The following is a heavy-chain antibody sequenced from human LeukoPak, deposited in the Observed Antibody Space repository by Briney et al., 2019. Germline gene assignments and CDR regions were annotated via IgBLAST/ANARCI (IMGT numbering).Heavy chain of an antibody. D-gene: IGHD1-26*01. Sequence: SETLSLTCSVSGGSISSYYWSWVRQPPGKGLEWVGYIYYSGNINYNPSLKSRVTISVDTSKNQFSLKLSSVTAADTAVYYCARAKWELSPFDYWGQGTLVTVSS. CDR2: IYYSGNI. J-gene: IGHJ4*02. CDR3: ARAKWELSPFDY. CDR1: GGSISSYY. V-gene: IGHV4-59*01.